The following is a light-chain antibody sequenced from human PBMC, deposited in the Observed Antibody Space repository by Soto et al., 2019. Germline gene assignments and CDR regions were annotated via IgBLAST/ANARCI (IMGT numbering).Light chain of an antibody. J-gene: IGKJ5*01. CDR2: VAS. Sequence: DIQMNQSASSLSASVTDRVTITCRASQDIGTDSGWYQQKPGTAPERLIYVASVLQSGVRSRFSGSGSGTEFTITISSLRAEDVASYYCHTFGQGTRLEIK. V-gene: IGKV1-17*01. CDR1: QDIGTD. CDR3: HT.